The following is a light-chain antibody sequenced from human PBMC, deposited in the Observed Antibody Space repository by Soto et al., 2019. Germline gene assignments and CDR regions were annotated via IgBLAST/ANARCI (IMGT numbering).Light chain of an antibody. CDR2: DVT. J-gene: IGKJ3*01. CDR3: QSLFT. Sequence: EIVLTQSPATLSLSPGERATLSCRASQSVSNYLAWYQPKPGQAPRLLIYDVTNSPTGIPACFSGSGTGTAFTPITSSPEPAGFAVYCCQSLFTFGPGNKVDIK. V-gene: IGKV3-11*01. CDR1: QSVSNY.